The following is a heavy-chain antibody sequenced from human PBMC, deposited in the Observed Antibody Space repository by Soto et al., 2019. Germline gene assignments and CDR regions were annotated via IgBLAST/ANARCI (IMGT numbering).Heavy chain of an antibody. CDR3: ATQWGGGCSSTSCYAGTKSGPFDY. V-gene: IGHV3-23*01. CDR1: GFTFSSYA. CDR2: ISGSGGST. J-gene: IGHJ4*02. Sequence: EVQLLESGGGLVQPGGSLRLSCAASGFTFSSYAMSWVRQAPGKGLEWVSAISGSGGSTYYADSVKGRFTISRDNSKNTLYLQMNSLRAEDTAVYYCATQWGGGCSSTSCYAGTKSGPFDYWGQGTLVTVSS. D-gene: IGHD2-2*01.